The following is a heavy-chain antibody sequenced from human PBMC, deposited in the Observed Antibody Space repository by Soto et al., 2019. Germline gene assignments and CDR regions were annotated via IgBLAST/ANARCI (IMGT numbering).Heavy chain of an antibody. V-gene: IGHV4-59*12. CDR2: IYDNGIT. D-gene: IGHD3-3*01. Sequence: QVVLQESGPGLVKPSETLSLTCSVSGRSITSYYWSWVRQPPGKGLEWIGYIYDNGITSQNPSLKSRVTMSADTSQNQFSLKLSSVTAADTAVYFCATGNVDSMLESWGRGTLVTVSS. CDR1: GRSITSYY. J-gene: IGHJ4*02. CDR3: ATGNVDSMLES.